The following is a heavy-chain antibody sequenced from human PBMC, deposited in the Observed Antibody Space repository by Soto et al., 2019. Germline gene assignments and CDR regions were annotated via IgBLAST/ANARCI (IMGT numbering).Heavy chain of an antibody. CDR3: ARGRYCSSTSCNTYGMDV. D-gene: IGHD2-2*01. J-gene: IGHJ6*02. Sequence: QVQLVESGGGVVQPGRSLRLSCAASGFTFSSYGLHWVRQAPGKGLEWVAVIWYDGSNKYYADSVKGRFTISRDNSKNTLYMQMNSLRAEDTAVYYCARGRYCSSTSCNTYGMDVCGHGTMVTVSS. CDR2: IWYDGSNK. V-gene: IGHV3-33*01. CDR1: GFTFSSYG.